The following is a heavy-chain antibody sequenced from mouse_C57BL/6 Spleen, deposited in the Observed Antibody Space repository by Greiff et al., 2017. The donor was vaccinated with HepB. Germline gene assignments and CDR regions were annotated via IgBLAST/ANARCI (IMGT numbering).Heavy chain of an antibody. J-gene: IGHJ2*01. CDR1: GYSITSGYY. V-gene: IGHV3-6*01. CDR2: ISYDGSN. Sequence: EVQLQQSGPGLVKPSQSLSLTCSVTGYSITSGYYWNWIRQFPGNKLEWMGYISYDGSNNYNPSLKNRISITRDTSKNQFFLKLNSVTTEDTATYYCAREGLGGPSYWGQGTTLTVSS. D-gene: IGHD4-1*01. CDR3: AREGLGGPSY.